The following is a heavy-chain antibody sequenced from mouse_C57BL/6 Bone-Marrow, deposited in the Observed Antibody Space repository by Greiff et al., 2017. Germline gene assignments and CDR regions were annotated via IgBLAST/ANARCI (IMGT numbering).Heavy chain of an antibody. J-gene: IGHJ2*01. CDR1: GYTFTDYY. D-gene: IGHD2-1*01. CDR2: IFPGSGST. V-gene: IGHV1-75*01. CDR3: ASIYYGNYDDYFDY. Sequence: QVQLKESGPELVKPGASVKISCKASGYTFTDYYINWVKQRPGQGLEWIGWIFPGSGSTYYNEKFKGKATLTVDKSSSTAYMLLSSLTSEDSAVYFCASIYYGNYDDYFDYWGQGTTLTVSS.